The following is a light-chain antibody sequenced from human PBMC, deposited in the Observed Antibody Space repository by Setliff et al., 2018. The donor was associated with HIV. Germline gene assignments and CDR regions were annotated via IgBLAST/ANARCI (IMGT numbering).Light chain of an antibody. CDR2: EVS. Sequence: QSALAQPASVSGSPGQSITISCTGTSSDVAGSNYVSWYQQFPGEAPKLIIYEVSIRPSGVSDRFSGSKSGNTASLTISGLQAEDEADYYCSSYATSNTPLYVFGSGTKVTVL. CDR1: SSDVAGSNY. J-gene: IGLJ1*01. CDR3: SSYATSNTPLYV. V-gene: IGLV2-14*01.